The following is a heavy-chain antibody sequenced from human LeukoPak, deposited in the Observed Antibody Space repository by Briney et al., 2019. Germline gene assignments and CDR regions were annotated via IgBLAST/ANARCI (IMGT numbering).Heavy chain of an antibody. J-gene: IGHJ4*02. Sequence: GGSLRLSCAASGFTFSDYYMSWIRQAPGKGLEWVSYISSSGSTIYYADSVKGRFTISRDNAKNSLYLQMNSLRAEDTAVYYCVRYYYDSSGYRNPYFDYWGQGTLVTVSS. CDR1: GFTFSDYY. D-gene: IGHD3-22*01. V-gene: IGHV3-11*01. CDR3: VRYYYDSSGYRNPYFDY. CDR2: ISSSGSTI.